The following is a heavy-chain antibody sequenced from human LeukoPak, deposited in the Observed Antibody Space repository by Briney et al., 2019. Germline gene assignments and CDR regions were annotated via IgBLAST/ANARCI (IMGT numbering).Heavy chain of an antibody. CDR1: GFTFSNYN. CDR2: ISSSSSLT. D-gene: IGHD2-15*01. CDR3: AREDCSGGSCYAGR. Sequence: PGGSLRLSCAASGFTFSNYNMNWVRQAPGEGLEWVSSISSSSSLTYYADSLKGRFTISRDNAKNSLYLQMNSLRAGDTAVYYCAREDCSGGSCYAGRWGQGTLVTVSS. V-gene: IGHV3-21*01. J-gene: IGHJ4*02.